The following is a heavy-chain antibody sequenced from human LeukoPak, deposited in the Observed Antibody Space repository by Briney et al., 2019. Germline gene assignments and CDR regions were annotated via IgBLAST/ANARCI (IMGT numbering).Heavy chain of an antibody. CDR3: ASRIAVGY. J-gene: IGHJ4*02. CDR2: ISYDGSNK. D-gene: IGHD6-19*01. CDR1: GFTFSSYA. Sequence: PGRSLRLSCAASGFTFSSYAMHWVRQAPGKGLEWVAVISYDGSNKYYADSVKGRFTISRDNSKNTLYLQMNSLRAEDTAVYYCASRIAVGYWGQGTLVTVSS. V-gene: IGHV3-30-3*01.